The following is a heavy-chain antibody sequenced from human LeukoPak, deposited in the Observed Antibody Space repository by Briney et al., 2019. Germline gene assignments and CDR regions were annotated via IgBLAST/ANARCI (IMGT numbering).Heavy chain of an antibody. Sequence: PSETLSLTCTVSGGSISSYYWSWIRQPAGKGLEWIGRIYTSGSTNYNPSLKSRVTMSVDTSKNQFSLKLSSVTAADTAVYYCARHAGVVVVAATIDYWGQGTLVTVSS. J-gene: IGHJ4*02. CDR1: GGSISSYY. V-gene: IGHV4-4*07. D-gene: IGHD2-15*01. CDR3: ARHAGVVVVAATIDY. CDR2: IYTSGST.